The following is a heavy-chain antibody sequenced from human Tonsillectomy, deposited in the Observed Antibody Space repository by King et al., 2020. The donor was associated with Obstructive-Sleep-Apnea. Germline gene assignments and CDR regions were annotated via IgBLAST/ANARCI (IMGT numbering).Heavy chain of an antibody. CDR1: GFTFSSYA. Sequence: VQLVESGGGVVQPGRSLRLSCAASGFTFSSYAMHWVRQAPGKGLEWVAVISYDGSNKYYVDSVKGRFTISRDNSKNTLYLQMNSLRAEDTDVYYCARDFGYYYASGANGFDIWGQGTMVTVSS. V-gene: IGHV3-30-3*01. CDR3: ARDFGYYYASGANGFDI. D-gene: IGHD3-10*01. J-gene: IGHJ3*02. CDR2: ISYDGSNK.